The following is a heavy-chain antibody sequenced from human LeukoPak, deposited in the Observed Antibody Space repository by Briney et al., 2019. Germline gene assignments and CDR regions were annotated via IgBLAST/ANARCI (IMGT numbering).Heavy chain of an antibody. CDR2: INHSGST. CDR1: GGSFSGYY. Sequence: SETLSLTCAVYGGSFSGYYWSWIRQPPGKGLEWIGEINHSGSTNYNPSLKSRVTISVDTSKHQFSLKLSSVTAADTAVYYCARVGTLMITFGGVIVPNWFDPWGQGTLVTVSS. CDR3: ARVGTLMITFGGVIVPNWFDP. J-gene: IGHJ5*02. D-gene: IGHD3-16*02. V-gene: IGHV4-34*01.